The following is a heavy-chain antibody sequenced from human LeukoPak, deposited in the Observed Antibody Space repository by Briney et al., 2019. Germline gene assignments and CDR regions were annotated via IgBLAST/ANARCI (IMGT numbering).Heavy chain of an antibody. V-gene: IGHV3-11*04. Sequence: GGSLRLSCAASGFTFSNAWMSWVRQAPGKGLEWIAYLSSSGSAFSYADSVRGRFTIARDNAKNSVYLEMNSLRADDTAVYYCARSARLMKGVVEVTALDDWGQGTLVTVSS. D-gene: IGHD3-3*01. CDR3: ARSARLMKGVVEVTALDD. J-gene: IGHJ4*02. CDR1: GFTFSNAW. CDR2: LSSSGSAF.